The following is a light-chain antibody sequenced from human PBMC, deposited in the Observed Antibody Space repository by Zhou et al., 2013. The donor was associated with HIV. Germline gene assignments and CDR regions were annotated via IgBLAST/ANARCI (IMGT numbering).Light chain of an antibody. J-gene: IGKJ1*01. CDR2: GAS. CDR3: QQYGSSLWT. V-gene: IGKV3-20*01. CDR1: QRVSSN. Sequence: EIVMTQSPATLSVFPGERATLSCRSSQRVSSNLAWYQQKPGQAPRLLIYGASSRATGIPDRFSGSGSGTDFTLTIGRLEPEDFAVYYCQQYGSSLWTFGQGTKVEIK.